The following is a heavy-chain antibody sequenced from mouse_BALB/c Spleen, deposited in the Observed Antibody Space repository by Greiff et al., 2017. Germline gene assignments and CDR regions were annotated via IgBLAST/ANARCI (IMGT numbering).Heavy chain of an antibody. CDR3: ARGPSSLPMDY. CDR2: IWGDGST. J-gene: IGHJ4*01. CDR1: GFSLTGYG. Sequence: VQGVESGPGLVAPSQSLSITCTVSGFSLTGYGVNWVRQPPGKGLEWLGMIWGDGSTDYNSALKSRLSISKDNSKSQVFLKMNSLQTDDTARYYCARGPSSLPMDYWGQGTSVTVSS. V-gene: IGHV2-6-7*01.